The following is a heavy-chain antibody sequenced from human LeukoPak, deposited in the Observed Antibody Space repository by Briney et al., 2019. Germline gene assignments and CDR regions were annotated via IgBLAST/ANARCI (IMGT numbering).Heavy chain of an antibody. CDR1: GYIYTSYW. Sequence: GESLKISCNSSGYIYTSYWIGWVRQVPGKGLEWMGIIYPGDSDTRYSPSFQGQVTISADKSISTAYLQWSSLKASDTAMYYCARLGSRHGYNLGDLWGQGTLVSVSS. J-gene: IGHJ5*02. CDR2: IYPGDSDT. CDR3: ARLGSRHGYNLGDL. D-gene: IGHD5-24*01. V-gene: IGHV5-51*01.